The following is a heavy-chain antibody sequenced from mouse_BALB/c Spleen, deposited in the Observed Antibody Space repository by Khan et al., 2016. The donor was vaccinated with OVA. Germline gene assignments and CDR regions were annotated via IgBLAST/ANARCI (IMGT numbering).Heavy chain of an antibody. Sequence: QVQLKQSGAELARPGASVKMSCKASGYTFTSYTIHWIKQRPGQGLEWIGYINPSSGYTNYNQKFKDKATLTADKSSTTAYMQLSSLTSDDSAVYYCAIAGASYRNDGWFAYWRQGPLFTVSA. D-gene: IGHD2-14*01. CDR3: AIAGASYRNDGWFAY. CDR2: INPSSGYT. V-gene: IGHV1-4*01. CDR1: GYTFTSYT. J-gene: IGHJ3*01.